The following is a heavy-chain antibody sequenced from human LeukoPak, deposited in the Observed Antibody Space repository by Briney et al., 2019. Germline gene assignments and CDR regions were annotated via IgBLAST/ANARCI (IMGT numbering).Heavy chain of an antibody. Sequence: ASVKVSCTASGYTFTSYGISWVRQAPGQGLEWMGWISAYNGNTNYAQKLQGRVTMTTDTSTSTAYMELRSLRSDDTAVYYCATAYCSGGSCYRGFDYWGQGTLVTVSS. CDR3: ATAYCSGGSCYRGFDY. CDR1: GYTFTSYG. V-gene: IGHV1-18*01. J-gene: IGHJ4*02. CDR2: ISAYNGNT. D-gene: IGHD2-15*01.